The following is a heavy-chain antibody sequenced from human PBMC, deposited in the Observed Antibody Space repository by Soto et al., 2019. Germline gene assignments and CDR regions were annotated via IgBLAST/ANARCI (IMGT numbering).Heavy chain of an antibody. CDR2: TYYRSRWYN. V-gene: IGHV6-1*01. CDR3: ARELPYYVSSDSYLDY. J-gene: IGHJ4*02. CDR1: GDSVSGNSAA. D-gene: IGHD3-16*01. Sequence: SQTLSLTCAISGDSVSGNSAAWNWIRQSPSRGLEWLGRTYYRSRWYNDYAVSVKSRITVTPDTSKNQFSLHLNSVTPEGTAVYYCARELPYYVSSDSYLDYWGQGALVTVSS.